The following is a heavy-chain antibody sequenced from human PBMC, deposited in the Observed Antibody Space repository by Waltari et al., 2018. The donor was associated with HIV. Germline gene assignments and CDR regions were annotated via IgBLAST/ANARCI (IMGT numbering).Heavy chain of an antibody. J-gene: IGHJ4*02. CDR2: INHSGST. CDR3: ARGRVDRSFDY. Sequence: QVQLQQWGAGLLKPSETLSLTCGVYGGSFSGYYWSWIRQPPRKGLEWIGEINHSGSTNYNPSLKSRVTISVDTSKNQFSLKLSSVTAADTAVYYCARGRVDRSFDYWGQGTLVTVSS. CDR1: GGSFSGYY. D-gene: IGHD5-12*01. V-gene: IGHV4-34*01.